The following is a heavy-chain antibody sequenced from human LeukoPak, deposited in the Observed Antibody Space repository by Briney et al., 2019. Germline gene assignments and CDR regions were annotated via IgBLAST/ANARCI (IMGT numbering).Heavy chain of an antibody. CDR3: ARVDTAMVTGLGNLYYFDY. V-gene: IGHV4-30-2*01. CDR1: GGSISSGDYY. D-gene: IGHD5-18*01. CDR2: IYHSGST. Sequence: PSQTLSLTCTVSGGSISSGDYYWSWIRQPPGKGLEWIGYIYHSGSTYYNPSLKSRVTISVDRSKSQFSLKLSSVTAADTAVYYCARVDTAMVTGLGNLYYFDYWGQGTLVTVSS. J-gene: IGHJ4*02.